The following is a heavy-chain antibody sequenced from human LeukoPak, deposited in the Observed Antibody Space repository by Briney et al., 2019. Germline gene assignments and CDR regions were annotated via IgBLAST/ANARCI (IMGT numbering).Heavy chain of an antibody. V-gene: IGHV3-23*01. D-gene: IGHD6-19*01. Sequence: GGSLRLSCAASGFSLSNSVMSWVRQAPGKGLEWISSIKDSGGSAYYADSVKGRFTISRDNSKNTLYLQMNSLRAEDTAVYYCARGVSGWPYYLDYWGQGALVTVSS. CDR3: ARGVSGWPYYLDY. J-gene: IGHJ4*02. CDR1: GFSLSNSV. CDR2: IKDSGGSA.